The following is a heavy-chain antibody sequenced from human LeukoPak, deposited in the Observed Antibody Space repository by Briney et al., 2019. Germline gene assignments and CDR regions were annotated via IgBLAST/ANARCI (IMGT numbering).Heavy chain of an antibody. D-gene: IGHD3-22*01. J-gene: IGHJ3*02. CDR2: IYSTGST. CDR1: GGSINNYY. CDR3: ARVSQSYDSSGYSGNAFDI. V-gene: IGHV4-4*07. Sequence: ASETLSLTCTVSGGSINNYYWSWIRQPAGKRLEWIGRIYSTGSTDYNPSLKSRVAMSVDTSKNQFSLKLTSLTAADTAVYFCARVSQSYDSSGYSGNAFDIWGQGIMVTVSS.